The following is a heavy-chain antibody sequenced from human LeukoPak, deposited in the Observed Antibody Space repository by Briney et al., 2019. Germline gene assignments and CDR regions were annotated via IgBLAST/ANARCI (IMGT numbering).Heavy chain of an antibody. J-gene: IGHJ5*02. CDR3: ARGRGSGSYYLWFDP. D-gene: IGHD3-10*01. Sequence: RASVKVSCKASGYTFTSYDINWVRQATGQGPEWMGWMNPNSGNTGYAQKFQGRVTMTRNTSISTAYMELSSLRSEDTAVYYCARGRGSGSYYLWFDPWGQGTLVTVSS. CDR1: GYTFTSYD. V-gene: IGHV1-8*01. CDR2: MNPNSGNT.